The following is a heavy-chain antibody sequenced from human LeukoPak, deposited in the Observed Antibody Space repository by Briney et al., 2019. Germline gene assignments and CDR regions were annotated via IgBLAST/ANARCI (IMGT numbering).Heavy chain of an antibody. CDR3: ARGWMVKYYFDY. D-gene: IGHD6-19*01. CDR2: ISGSGLRT. CDR1: GFIFSNYA. J-gene: IGHJ4*02. Sequence: PGGSVRLSCAASGFIFSNYAMAWVRQTPGKGLEWVSAISGSGLRTNYADSARGRFTISRDNSKNTVDLQMDSLRAEDTAIYYCARGWMVKYYFDYWGQGTLVTLSS. V-gene: IGHV3-23*01.